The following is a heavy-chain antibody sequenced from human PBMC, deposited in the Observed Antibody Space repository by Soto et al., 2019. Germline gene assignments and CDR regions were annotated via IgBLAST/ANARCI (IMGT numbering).Heavy chain of an antibody. D-gene: IGHD2-15*01. CDR3: ARARWYDAFNV. CDR2: VYHGGNT. V-gene: IGHV4-38-2*01. CDR1: CFSISSGHY. Sequence: PSETLILTFAVSCFSISSGHYCGWIRKHPGKGLEWIGSVYHGGNTYYNPSLKGRVSISIDLSKNQFSLKLTSVTAADTAAYYCARARWYDAFNVWGQGTVVNVS. J-gene: IGHJ3*01.